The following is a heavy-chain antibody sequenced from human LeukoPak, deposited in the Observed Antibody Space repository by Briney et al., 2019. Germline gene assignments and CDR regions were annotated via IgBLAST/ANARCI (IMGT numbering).Heavy chain of an antibody. J-gene: IGHJ3*02. V-gene: IGHV3-23*01. D-gene: IGHD4-17*01. CDR1: GFTFSRYS. CDR2: ISGSGGST. CDR3: EKDRGDGVGAFDI. Sequence: GGSLRLSCAASGFTFSRYSMSWVRQAPGKGLEWVSAISGSGGSTYYADSVKGRFTISKDNSKNMLYLQMNSLRAEDTAVYYCEKDRGDGVGAFDIWGQGTMVTVSS.